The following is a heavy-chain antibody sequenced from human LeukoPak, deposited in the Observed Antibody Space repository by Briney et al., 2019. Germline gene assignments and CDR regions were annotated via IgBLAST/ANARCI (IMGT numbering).Heavy chain of an antibody. D-gene: IGHD3-3*01. Sequence: HSGGSLRLSCAASGFTVSTYWMNWVRQAPGKGLEWVANIKQDGTEKYYADSVKGRFTISRDNAKNSLYLQMHSLRAEDTAVYFCARDRFLRFLEWSGINYYYYYMDVWGKGTTVTVSS. CDR1: GFTVSTYW. CDR3: ARDRFLRFLEWSGINYYYYYMDV. CDR2: IKQDGTEK. V-gene: IGHV3-7*01. J-gene: IGHJ6*03.